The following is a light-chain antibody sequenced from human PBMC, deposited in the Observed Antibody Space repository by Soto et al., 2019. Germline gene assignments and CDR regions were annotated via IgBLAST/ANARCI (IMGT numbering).Light chain of an antibody. Sequence: QSALTQPPSASGSPGQSVTISCTGTSSDVGGYNYVSWYQQHPGKAPKLMIYEVSKRPSGVPDCFSGSKSDNTASLTVSGLQAEDEADYYCSSYAGSNNYVFGTGTKVTVL. J-gene: IGLJ1*01. CDR3: SSYAGSNNYV. CDR2: EVS. CDR1: SSDVGGYNY. V-gene: IGLV2-8*01.